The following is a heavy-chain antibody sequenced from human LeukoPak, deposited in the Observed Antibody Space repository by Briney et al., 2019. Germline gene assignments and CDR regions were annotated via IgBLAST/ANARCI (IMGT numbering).Heavy chain of an antibody. CDR1: GGSFSGYY. V-gene: IGHV4-34*01. J-gene: IGHJ5*02. D-gene: IGHD3-10*01. CDR2: INHSGST. Sequence: SETLSLACAVYGGSFSGYYWSWIRQPPGKGLEWIGEINHSGSTNHNPSLKSRVTISVDTSKNQFSLKLSSVTAADTAVYYCARGTLYYYGSGSYYNRYNWFDPWGQGTLVTVSS. CDR3: ARGTLYYYGSGSYYNRYNWFDP.